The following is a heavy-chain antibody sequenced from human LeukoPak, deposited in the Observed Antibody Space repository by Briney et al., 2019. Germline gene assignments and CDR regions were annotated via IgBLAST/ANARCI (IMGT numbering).Heavy chain of an antibody. Sequence: SETLSLTCTVSGGSISSYYWSWIRQPPGKGLEWIGYIYYSGSTNYNPSLKSRVTISVDTSKNQFSLKLSSVTAADTAVYYCARDLRVTTGSDYYYYMDVWGKGTTVTVSS. V-gene: IGHV4-59*01. J-gene: IGHJ6*03. D-gene: IGHD4-11*01. CDR3: ARDLRVTTGSDYYYYMDV. CDR2: IYYSGST. CDR1: GGSISSYY.